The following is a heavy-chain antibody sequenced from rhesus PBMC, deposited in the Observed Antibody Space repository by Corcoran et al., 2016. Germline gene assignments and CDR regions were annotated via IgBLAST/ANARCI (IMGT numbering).Heavy chain of an antibody. J-gene: IGHJ4*01. Sequence: QLQLPESGPGLVQPSETLSVTFAVSVGSLSSNYWIWIRQPHRTGLEWTGRIYGSGSSTNYNPSLKRRVTLSVDTSKNQLSLKLSSVTAADTAVYYCARRPSGSYYYGHFDYWGQGVLVTVSS. V-gene: IGHV4-169*01. CDR1: VGSLSSNY. CDR2: IYGSGSST. D-gene: IGHD3-16*01. CDR3: ARRPSGSYYYGHFDY.